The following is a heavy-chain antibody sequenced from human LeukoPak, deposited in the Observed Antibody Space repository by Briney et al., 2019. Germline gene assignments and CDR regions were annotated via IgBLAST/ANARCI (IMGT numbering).Heavy chain of an antibody. D-gene: IGHD6-19*01. Sequence: SVKVSCKASGGTFSSYAISWVRQAPGQGLEWMGGIIPIFGTANYAQKFQGRVTITADESTSTAYMELSSLRSDDTAVYYCARRGGAVAGENFDYWGQGTLVTVSS. CDR1: GGTFSSYA. CDR2: IIPIFGTA. CDR3: ARRGGAVAGENFDY. V-gene: IGHV1-69*01. J-gene: IGHJ4*02.